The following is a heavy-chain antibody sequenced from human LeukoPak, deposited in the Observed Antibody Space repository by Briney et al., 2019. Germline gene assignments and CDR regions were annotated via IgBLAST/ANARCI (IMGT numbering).Heavy chain of an antibody. CDR1: GFTFSDYY. CDR2: ISSSGSTI. CDR3: AKDPDYYGSGLPALTGYFDY. D-gene: IGHD3-10*01. Sequence: PGGSLRLSCAASGFTFSDYYMSWIRQAPGKGLEWVSYISSSGSTIYYADSVKGRFTISRDNSKNTLYLQMNSLRAEDTAVYYCAKDPDYYGSGLPALTGYFDYWGQGTLVTVSS. J-gene: IGHJ4*02. V-gene: IGHV3-11*04.